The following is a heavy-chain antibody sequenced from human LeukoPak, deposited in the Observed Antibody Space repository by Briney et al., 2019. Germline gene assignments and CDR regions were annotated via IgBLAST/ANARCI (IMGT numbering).Heavy chain of an antibody. CDR3: ARVHDSSGYYYHHDAFDI. J-gene: IGHJ3*02. D-gene: IGHD3-22*01. Sequence: ASVKVSCKASGYTFTSYYMHWVRQAPGQGLEWMGIINPSGGSTSYAQKFQGRVTMTRDTSTSTVYMELSSLRSEDTAVYYCARVHDSSGYYYHHDAFDIWGQGTMVTVSS. V-gene: IGHV1-46*01. CDR2: INPSGGST. CDR1: GYTFTSYY.